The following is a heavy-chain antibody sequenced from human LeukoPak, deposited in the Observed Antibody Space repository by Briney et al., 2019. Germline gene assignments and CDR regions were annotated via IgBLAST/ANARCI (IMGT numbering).Heavy chain of an antibody. CDR3: ARDADGGFDY. D-gene: IGHD3-10*01. CDR2: INGDGSST. V-gene: IGHV3-74*01. CDR1: GFTFSSYW. J-gene: IGHJ4*02. Sequence: GGSLRLSCAASGFTFSSYWMHWVRQAPGKGLVWVSRINGDGSSTSYADSVKGRFTISRDNAKNTLYLQMNSLRAEDTAVYYCARDADGGFDYWGQGTLVTVSS.